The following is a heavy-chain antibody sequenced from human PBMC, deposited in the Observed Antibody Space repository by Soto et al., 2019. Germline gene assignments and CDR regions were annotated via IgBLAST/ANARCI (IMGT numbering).Heavy chain of an antibody. CDR1: GGSISSGDYY. D-gene: IGHD6-13*01. Sequence: QVQLQESGPGLVKPSQTLSLTCTVSGGSISSGDYYWSWIRQPPGKGLKGIGYIYYSGSTYYNPSLKSRVTISVDTSKNQFALKLSSLTAADTAVYYCARGLGNIAAAGTWWFDPWGQGTLVTVSS. CDR2: IYYSGST. V-gene: IGHV4-30-4*01. J-gene: IGHJ5*02. CDR3: ARGLGNIAAAGTWWFDP.